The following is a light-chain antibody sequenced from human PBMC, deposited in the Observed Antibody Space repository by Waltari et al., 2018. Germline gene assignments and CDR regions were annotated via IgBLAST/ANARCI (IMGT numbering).Light chain of an antibody. CDR1: KLGDKY. J-gene: IGLJ2*01. CDR2: QDS. V-gene: IGLV3-1*01. CDR3: QAWDSSTAV. Sequence: SYELTQPPSVSVSPGQTASITCYGAKLGDKYACWYQQKQGQSPVLVIYQDSKRPSGIPERFSGSNSGNTATLTISGTQAMDEADYYCQAWDSSTAVFGGGTKLTVL.